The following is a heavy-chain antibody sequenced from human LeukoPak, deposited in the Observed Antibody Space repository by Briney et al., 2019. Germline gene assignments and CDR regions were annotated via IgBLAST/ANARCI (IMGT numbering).Heavy chain of an antibody. CDR2: IYHSGST. CDR1: GYSISSGYY. V-gene: IGHV4-38-2*02. D-gene: IGHD6-13*01. CDR3: ARLGASAYSSSWD. Sequence: PSETPSLTCTVSGYSISSGYYWGWIRQPPGKGLEWIGSIYHSGSTYYNPSPKSRVTMSVDTSKNEFSLKLNSVTAADTAVYYCARLGASAYSSSWDWGQGTLVTVSS. J-gene: IGHJ4*02.